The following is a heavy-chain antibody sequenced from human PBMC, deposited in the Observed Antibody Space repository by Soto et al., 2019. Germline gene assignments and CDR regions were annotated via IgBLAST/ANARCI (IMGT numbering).Heavy chain of an antibody. D-gene: IGHD3-16*01. J-gene: IGHJ6*02. V-gene: IGHV1-3*01. CDR1: GYTFANYA. CDR3: PRDLSGLGLTNGHFVLDV. CDR2: INAGNGNT. Sequence: QVRLVQSGTEVKKPGASVMVSCKATGYTFANYAIHWVRQAPGQDFEWMGWINAGNGNTRNSQKFQGRVTFTRDTSATTAHMEVRSLRFEDTAFYYCPRDLSGLGLTNGHFVLDVWGQGTTVIVSS.